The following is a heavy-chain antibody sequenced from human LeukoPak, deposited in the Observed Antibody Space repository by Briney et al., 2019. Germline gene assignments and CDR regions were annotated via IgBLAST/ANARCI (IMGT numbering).Heavy chain of an antibody. J-gene: IGHJ4*02. Sequence: PSETLSPTCTVSGGSISSSSYYWGWIRQPPGKGLEWIGSIYYSGSTYYNPSLKSRVTISVDTSKNQFSLKLSSVTAADTAVYYCARGQDVWGSYKDWDYWGQGTLVTASS. D-gene: IGHD3-16*01. CDR3: ARGQDVWGSYKDWDY. CDR2: IYYSGST. V-gene: IGHV4-39*07. CDR1: GGSISSSSYY.